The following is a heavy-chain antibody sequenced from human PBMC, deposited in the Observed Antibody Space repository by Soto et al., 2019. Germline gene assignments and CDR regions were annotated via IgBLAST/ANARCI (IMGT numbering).Heavy chain of an antibody. D-gene: IGHD2-2*01. CDR1: GGSISMSDYY. V-gene: IGHV4-39*01. CDR2: INYRWTS. CDR3: VDMRGRWVPRN. Sequence: QLQLQESGPGLVKPSETLSLTCSVSGGSISMSDYYWGWIRQPPGEGLEWLGNINYRWTSYLSPPLKSRVTIPVSTSKNQFSLKLSSVTAADPAMCYCVDMRGRWVPRNWCRGTLVRVSS. J-gene: IGHJ4*02.